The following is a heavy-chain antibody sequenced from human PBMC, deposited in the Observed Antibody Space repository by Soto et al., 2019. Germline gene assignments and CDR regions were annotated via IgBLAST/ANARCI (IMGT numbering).Heavy chain of an antibody. J-gene: IGHJ4*02. D-gene: IGHD3-9*01. CDR1: GFTFSSYG. CDR3: AKELLRYFDPSFDY. V-gene: IGHV3-30*18. CDR2: ISYDGSNK. Sequence: PGGSLRLSFAASGFTFSSYGMHWVRQAPGKGLEWVAVISYDGSNKYYADSVKGRFTISRDNSKNTLYLQMNSLRAEDTAVYYCAKELLRYFDPSFDYWGQGTLVTVSS.